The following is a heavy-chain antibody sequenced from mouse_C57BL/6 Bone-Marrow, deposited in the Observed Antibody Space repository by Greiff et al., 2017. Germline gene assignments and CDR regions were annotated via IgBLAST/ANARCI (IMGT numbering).Heavy chain of an antibody. CDR1: GFTFSSYA. CDR3: AREGITTVVASYAMDY. CDR2: ISDGGSYT. V-gene: IGHV5-4*01. Sequence: EVKLVESGGGLVKPGGSLKLSCAASGFTFSSYAMSWVRQTPEKRLAWVATISDGGSYTYYPDNVKGRFPISRDNAKNNLYLQMSHLKSEDTAMYYCAREGITTVVASYAMDYWGQGTSVTVSS. J-gene: IGHJ4*01. D-gene: IGHD1-1*01.